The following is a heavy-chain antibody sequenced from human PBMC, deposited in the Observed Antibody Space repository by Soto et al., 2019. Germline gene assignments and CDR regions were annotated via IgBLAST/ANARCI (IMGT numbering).Heavy chain of an antibody. V-gene: IGHV4-59*08. D-gene: IGHD5-12*01. Sequence: SETLSLTCTVTGGSISSYYWSWIRPPPGKGLEWIGYIYYSGSTNFNPSLKSRVTISVDTSKIQFSLKLSSVTAADTVVYYCASQGGDSGYDLGNFDYWGQGTLVTVSS. CDR2: IYYSGST. J-gene: IGHJ4*02. CDR3: ASQGGDSGYDLGNFDY. CDR1: GGSISSYY.